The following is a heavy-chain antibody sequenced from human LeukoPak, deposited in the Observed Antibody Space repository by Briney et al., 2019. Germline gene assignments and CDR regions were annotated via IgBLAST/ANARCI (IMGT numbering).Heavy chain of an antibody. J-gene: IGHJ5*02. CDR3: ARDTLYYGSPSGQWFDP. CDR2: TFYRSKWYN. CDR1: GDSVSSNSAA. Sequence: SQTLSLTCVISGDSVSSNSAAWTWIRQSPSRGLEWLGRTFYRSKWYNDFAVSVKSRISINAGTSKNQFSLHLISVTPEDTAIYYCARDTLYYGSPSGQWFDPWGQGTLVTVSS. V-gene: IGHV6-1*01. D-gene: IGHD3-10*01.